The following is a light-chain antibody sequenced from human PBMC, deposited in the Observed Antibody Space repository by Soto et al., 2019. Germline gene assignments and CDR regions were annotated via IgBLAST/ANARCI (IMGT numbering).Light chain of an antibody. CDR1: SSNIGNNY. CDR3: GTWDSSLSAVV. Sequence: QSVLTQPPSVSAAPGQKVTISCSGSSSNIGNNYVSWYQQLPGTAPKLLSYDNYKRPSGIPDRFSGSKSGTSATLVITGLQTGDEADYFCGTWDSSLSAVVFGGGTKLTVL. V-gene: IGLV1-51*01. J-gene: IGLJ3*02. CDR2: DNY.